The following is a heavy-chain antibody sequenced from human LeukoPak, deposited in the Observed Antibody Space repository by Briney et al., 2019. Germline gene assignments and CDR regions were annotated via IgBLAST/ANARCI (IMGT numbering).Heavy chain of an antibody. J-gene: IGHJ6*02. CDR2: IYSSGST. Sequence: SEILSLTCTVSGGSISSYYWSWIRQPAGKGLEWIGRIYSSGSTNYNPSLKSRATMSVDTSKNQFSLKVRSVTAADTAVYYCARISGFGDLRTYFYYGMDVWGQGTTITVPS. D-gene: IGHD3-10*01. CDR3: ARISGFGDLRTYFYYGMDV. CDR1: GGSISSYY. V-gene: IGHV4-4*07.